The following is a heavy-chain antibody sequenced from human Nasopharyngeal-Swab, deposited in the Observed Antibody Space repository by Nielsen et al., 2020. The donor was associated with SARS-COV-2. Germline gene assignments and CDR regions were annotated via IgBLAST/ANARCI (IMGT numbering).Heavy chain of an antibody. V-gene: IGHV4-59*01. CDR3: ARKLHGMDV. CDR1: GGSISSYY. Sequence: SETLSLTCTVSGGSISSYYWSWIRQPPGKGLGWIGYIYYSGSTNYNPSLKSRVTISVDTSKNQFSLKLSSVTAADTAVYYCARKLHGMDVWGQGTTVTVSS. J-gene: IGHJ6*02. CDR2: IYYSGST.